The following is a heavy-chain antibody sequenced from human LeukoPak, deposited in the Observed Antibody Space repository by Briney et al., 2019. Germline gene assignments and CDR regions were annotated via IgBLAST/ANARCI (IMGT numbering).Heavy chain of an antibody. CDR3: ARDTTTVTTRPPFYYYYGMDV. J-gene: IGHJ6*02. Sequence: NPSETLSLTCAVYGGSFSGYYWSWIRQPPGKGLEWIGEINHSGSTNYNPSLKCRVTISVDTSKNQFSLKLSSVTAADTAVYYCARDTTTVTTRPPFYYYYGMDVWGQGTTVTVSS. CDR2: INHSGST. V-gene: IGHV4-34*01. D-gene: IGHD4-17*01. CDR1: GGSFSGYY.